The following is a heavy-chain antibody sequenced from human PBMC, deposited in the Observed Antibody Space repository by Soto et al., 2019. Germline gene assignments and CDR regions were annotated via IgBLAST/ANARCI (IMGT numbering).Heavy chain of an antibody. CDR2: IYSGGST. J-gene: IGHJ6*03. CDR3: AASTVYYYYYMDV. D-gene: IGHD4-4*01. V-gene: IGHV3-53*04. CDR1: GFTVSSNY. Sequence: GGSLRLSCAASGFTVSSNYMSWVRQAPGKGLEWVSVIYSGGSTYYADSVKGRFTISRHNSKNTLYLQMNSLRAEDTAVYYCAASTVYYYYYMDVWGKGTTVTVSS.